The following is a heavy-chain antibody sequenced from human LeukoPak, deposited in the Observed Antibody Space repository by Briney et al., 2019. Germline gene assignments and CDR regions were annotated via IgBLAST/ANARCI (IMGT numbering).Heavy chain of an antibody. Sequence: GGSLGLSCVASGFTFSSYGMHWLRQAPGKGLEWVAVIWYDGTHIHYVDSVRGRFTISRDNSKNTLYLQMNSLRVEDTAVYYCARRQGDGFDIWGQGTMVTVSS. CDR2: IWYDGTHI. CDR3: ARRQGDGFDI. J-gene: IGHJ3*02. V-gene: IGHV3-33*01. CDR1: GFTFSSYG.